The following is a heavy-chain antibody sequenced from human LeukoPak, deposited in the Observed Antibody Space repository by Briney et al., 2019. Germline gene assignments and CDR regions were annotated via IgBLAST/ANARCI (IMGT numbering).Heavy chain of an antibody. Sequence: GGSLRLSCAASGFTFSNYEMNWVRRAPGKGLEWVSYISSSGGTIYYADSVRGRFTVSRDNAKNSLYLQVNSLRVKDTAVYYCARMWTTVTDAFDFWGQGTMVTVSS. CDR2: ISSSGGTI. D-gene: IGHD4-17*01. CDR1: GFTFSNYE. CDR3: ARMWTTVTDAFDF. J-gene: IGHJ3*01. V-gene: IGHV3-48*03.